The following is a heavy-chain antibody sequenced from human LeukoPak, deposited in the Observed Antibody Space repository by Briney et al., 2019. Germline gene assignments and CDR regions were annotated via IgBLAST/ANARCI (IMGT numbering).Heavy chain of an antibody. V-gene: IGHV4-38-2*01. CDR2: IYHSGST. J-gene: IGHJ5*02. D-gene: IGHD3-16*01. CDR3: AAGGPGDWFDP. Sequence: PSETLSLTCAVSGYSISSGYYWGWIRQPPGKGLEWIGSIYHSGSTYYNPSLKSRVTISVDTSKNQCSLKLSPVTAADTAVYYCAAGGPGDWFDPWGQGTLVTVSS. CDR1: GYSISSGYY.